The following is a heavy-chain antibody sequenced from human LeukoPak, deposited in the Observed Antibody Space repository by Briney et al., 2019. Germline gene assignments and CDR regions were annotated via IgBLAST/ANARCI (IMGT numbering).Heavy chain of an antibody. CDR2: ISGSGSSI. D-gene: IGHD6-13*01. J-gene: IGHJ4*02. CDR1: GFTLSFYE. CDR3: ARYSSSWTYFDY. V-gene: IGHV3-48*03. Sequence: GGSLRLSCAASGFTLSFYEMNWVRQAPGKGLEWVSHISGSGSSIYYADSVKGRFTISRDNAKNSLYLQMNSLRAEDTDVYYCARYSSSWTYFDYWGQGTLVTVSS.